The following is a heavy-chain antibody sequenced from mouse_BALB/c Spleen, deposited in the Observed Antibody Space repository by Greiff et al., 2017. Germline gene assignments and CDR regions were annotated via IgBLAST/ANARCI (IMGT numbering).Heavy chain of an antibody. V-gene: IGHV3-8*02. D-gene: IGHD2-3*01. CDR2: ISYSGST. CDR3: ARNGIYDGYYRNWFAY. J-gene: IGHJ3*01. CDR1: GDSITSGY. Sequence: EVQRVESGPSLVKPSQTLSLTCSVTGDSITSGYWNWIRKFPGNKLEYMGYISYSGSTYYNPSLKSRISITRDTSKNQYYLQLNSVTTEDTATYYCARNGIYDGYYRNWFAYWGQGTLVTVSA.